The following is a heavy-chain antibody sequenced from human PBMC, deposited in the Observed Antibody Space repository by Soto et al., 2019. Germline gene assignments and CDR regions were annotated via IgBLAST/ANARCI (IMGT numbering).Heavy chain of an antibody. CDR2: IYYSGNT. D-gene: IGHD3-10*01. Sequence: SETLSLTCTVSGGSVSSGRYYWGWIRQSPGKGLEWIGHIYYSGNTHYNPSLKSRVNISVDTSKNQFPLKLRSTTAADTAVYYCARDNYYGSGSYGPHPHYFDYWGQGTLVTVS. J-gene: IGHJ4*02. CDR3: ARDNYYGSGSYGPHPHYFDY. CDR1: GGSVSSGRYY. V-gene: IGHV4-61*01.